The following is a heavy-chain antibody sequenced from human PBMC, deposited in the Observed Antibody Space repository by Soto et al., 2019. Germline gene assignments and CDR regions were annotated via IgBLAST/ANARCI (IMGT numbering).Heavy chain of an antibody. Sequence: GGSLRLSCAASGFTFSSYGMHWARQAPGTGLEWVALISYDGSNIYYADSVKGRFTISRDNSKNTLYLQMNSLRAEDTAVYYCANDYHPYYYYYGMDVWGQGTTVTVSS. J-gene: IGHJ6*02. CDR1: GFTFSSYG. V-gene: IGHV3-30*18. CDR2: ISYDGSNI. D-gene: IGHD2-2*01. CDR3: ANDYHPYYYYYGMDV.